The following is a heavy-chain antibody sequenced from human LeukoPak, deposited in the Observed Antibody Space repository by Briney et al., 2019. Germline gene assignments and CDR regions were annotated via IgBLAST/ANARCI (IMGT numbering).Heavy chain of an antibody. J-gene: IGHJ3*02. D-gene: IGHD3-22*01. Sequence: ASVNLSCNSSGYTFTGNNMHWVRLPPGQGNEYLGWINPHTGDTHYAQNFQGRVTMTRDTSISTAYMDLSGLRSGDTAVYCCARERDYDSSGIGIWGQGTMVTVS. V-gene: IGHV1-2*02. CDR2: INPHTGDT. CDR1: GYTFTGNN. CDR3: ARERDYDSSGIGI.